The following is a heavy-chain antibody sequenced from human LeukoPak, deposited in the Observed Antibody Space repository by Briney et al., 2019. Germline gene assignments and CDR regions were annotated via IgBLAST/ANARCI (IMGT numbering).Heavy chain of an antibody. J-gene: IGHJ4*02. CDR2: INPNSGGT. CDR1: GYTFTGYY. CDR3: ARARTGTTDY. Sequence: ASVKVSCKASGYTFTGYYMHWVPHAPGQGLEWMGWINPNSGGTNYAQKSQGRDTMTRDTYLSTAYMELSRLRSDDAAVYYCARARTGTTDYWGQGTLVTVSS. D-gene: IGHD1-1*01. V-gene: IGHV1-2*02.